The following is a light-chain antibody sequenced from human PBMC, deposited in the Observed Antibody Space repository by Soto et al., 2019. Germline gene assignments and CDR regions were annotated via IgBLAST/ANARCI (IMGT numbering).Light chain of an antibody. J-gene: IGKJ1*01. Sequence: DIPMTQSPSSVSASVGDRVTIAGRASQYISNWLAWYRQKPGKAPEFLIYAASSLQTWVPSRFSGSGSGTDFTLTSRSLQPEDFATYYFQQASSSPPTFGQGTKG. CDR2: AAS. CDR1: QYISNW. CDR3: QQASSSPPT. V-gene: IGKV1-12*01.